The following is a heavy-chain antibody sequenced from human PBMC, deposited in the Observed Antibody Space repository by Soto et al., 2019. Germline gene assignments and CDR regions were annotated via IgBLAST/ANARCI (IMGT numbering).Heavy chain of an antibody. CDR3: ARGATHGSSWYFWFDP. Sequence: VLLVESGAEVRMPGSSVKVSCKASGGTFSTYPINWVRQAPGQGLEWMGGIIPLFGTTNYAQKFKGRVTITADESTSTAYMELSSLRAEDAAVYYCARGATHGSSWYFWFDPWGQGTLVTVSS. D-gene: IGHD6-13*01. CDR1: GGTFSTYP. CDR2: IIPLFGTT. V-gene: IGHV1-69*01. J-gene: IGHJ5*02.